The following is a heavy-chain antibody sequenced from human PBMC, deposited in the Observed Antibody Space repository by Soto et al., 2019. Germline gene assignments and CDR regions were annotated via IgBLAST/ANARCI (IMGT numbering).Heavy chain of an antibody. V-gene: IGHV3-7*01. D-gene: IGHD3-10*01. CDR1: GFTFSTYW. J-gene: IGHJ4*02. Sequence: EVQLVESGGGLVQPGGSLRLSCAASGFTFSTYWMSWVRQAPGKGLEWVANIKQDGGEKYYLDSVKGRFTISRDNTKNSLYLQMNSLRAEDTAVYYCARETSAAWPYYLDYWGQGTPVTVSS. CDR2: IKQDGGEK. CDR3: ARETSAAWPYYLDY.